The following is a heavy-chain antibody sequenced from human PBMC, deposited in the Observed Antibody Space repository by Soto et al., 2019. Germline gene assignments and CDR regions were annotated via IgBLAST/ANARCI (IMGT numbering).Heavy chain of an antibody. J-gene: IGHJ6*02. CDR2: IIPIVGTA. CDR1: GGTFSSYA. CDR3: ARSGLLYSSSSHYYYYYGMDV. D-gene: IGHD6-6*01. Sequence: SVKVSCKASGGTFSSYAISWVRQAPGQGLEWMGGIIPIVGTANYAQKFQGRVTITADESTSTAYMELSSLRSEDTAVYYCARSGLLYSSSSHYYYYYGMDVWGQGTTVTVSS. V-gene: IGHV1-69*13.